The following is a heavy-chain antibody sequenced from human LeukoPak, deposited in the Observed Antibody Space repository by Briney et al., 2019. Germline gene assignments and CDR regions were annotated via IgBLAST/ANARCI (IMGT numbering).Heavy chain of an antibody. V-gene: IGHV1-8*01. Sequence: ASVKVSCTASGYTFTSYDIRWVRQATGQGLEWMGWMNPNSGNTGYAQKFQGRVTMTRNTSISTAYMELSSLRSEDTAVYYCARLVAARLSWFDPWSKGTLVTVSS. CDR2: MNPNSGNT. J-gene: IGHJ5*02. CDR1: GYTFTSYD. D-gene: IGHD6-6*01. CDR3: ARLVAARLSWFDP.